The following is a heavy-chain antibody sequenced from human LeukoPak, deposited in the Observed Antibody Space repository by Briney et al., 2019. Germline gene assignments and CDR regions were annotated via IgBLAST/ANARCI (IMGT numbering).Heavy chain of an antibody. V-gene: IGHV4-34*01. CDR1: GGSFSGYY. D-gene: IGHD5-18*01. CDR3: AGGIQLWYDY. CDR2: INHSGST. J-gene: IGHJ4*02. Sequence: SETLSLTCAVYGGSFSGYYWSWIRQPPGKGLEWIGEINHSGSTNYNPSLKSRVTISVDTSKNQFSLKLSSVTAADTAVYYCAGGIQLWYDYWGQGTLVTVSS.